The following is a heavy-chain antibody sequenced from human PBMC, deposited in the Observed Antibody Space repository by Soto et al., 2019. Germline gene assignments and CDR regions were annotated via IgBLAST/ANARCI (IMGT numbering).Heavy chain of an antibody. CDR3: ASEEFGYSSGWYGDS. CDR2: ISSSSSYT. V-gene: IGHV3-21*01. CDR1: GFTFSSYA. Sequence: PGGSLRLSCAASGFTFSSYAMSWVRQAPGKGLEWVSSISSSSSYTYYADSVKGRFTISRDNAKNSLYLQMNSLRAEDTAVYYCASEEFGYSSGWYGDSWGQGTLVTVSS. J-gene: IGHJ5*02. D-gene: IGHD6-19*01.